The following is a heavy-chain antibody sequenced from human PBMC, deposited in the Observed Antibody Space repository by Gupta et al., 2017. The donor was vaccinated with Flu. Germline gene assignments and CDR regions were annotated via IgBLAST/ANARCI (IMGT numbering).Heavy chain of an antibody. Sequence: GRFTISRDNAKNSLYLQMNSLRAEDTAVYYCAREEGYLAAAPRLVNWFDPWGQGTLVTVSS. V-gene: IGHV3-48*03. J-gene: IGHJ5*02. CDR3: AREEGYLAAAPRLVNWFDP. D-gene: IGHD6-13*01.